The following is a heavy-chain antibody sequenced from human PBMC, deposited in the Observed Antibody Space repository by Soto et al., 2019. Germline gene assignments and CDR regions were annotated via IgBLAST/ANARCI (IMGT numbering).Heavy chain of an antibody. V-gene: IGHV3-23*01. CDR1: GFPFSSYA. CDR2: ISGSGGRT. Sequence: GGSLRLSCVASGFPFSSYAMSWVRQTPGKGREWVSGISGSGGRTYYADSVKGRFTISRDNSNNTLSLQMHILRVEDTAVYFCAKGGYYSLFDIWGQGTMVTVSS. CDR3: AKGGYYSLFDI. J-gene: IGHJ3*02. D-gene: IGHD3-16*01.